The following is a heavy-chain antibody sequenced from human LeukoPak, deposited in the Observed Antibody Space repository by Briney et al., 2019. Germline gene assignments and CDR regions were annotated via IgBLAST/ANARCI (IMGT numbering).Heavy chain of an antibody. V-gene: IGHV3-21*01. J-gene: IGHJ4*01. CDR2: ISSSSSYI. CDR3: ASEVQWLVRGVYYFDY. CDR1: GFTFSSYS. D-gene: IGHD6-19*01. Sequence: GGSLRLSCAASGFTFSSYSMNWVRQAPGEGLEWVSSISSSSSYIYYADSVKGRFTISRDNAKNSLYLQMNSLRAEDTAVYYCASEVQWLVRGVYYFDYWGQGTLVTVSS.